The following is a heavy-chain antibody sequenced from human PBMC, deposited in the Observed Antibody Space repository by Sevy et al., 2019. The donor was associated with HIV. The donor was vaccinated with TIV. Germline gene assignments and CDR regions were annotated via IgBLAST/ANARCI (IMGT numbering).Heavy chain of an antibody. CDR1: GFSFDSYG. J-gene: IGHJ4*02. V-gene: IGHV3-7*01. D-gene: IGHD2-2*01. CDR2: INPDGSEK. CDR3: ARLLWDVVVVPGTTPGQYFDY. Sequence: GGSLRLSCAVSGFSFDSYGMTWVRQAPGKGLEWVANINPDGSEKDYVDSLKGRFTVSRDNAETSLYLHMNSLRVEDTAVYFCARLLWDVVVVPGTTPGQYFDYWGQGTLVTVSS.